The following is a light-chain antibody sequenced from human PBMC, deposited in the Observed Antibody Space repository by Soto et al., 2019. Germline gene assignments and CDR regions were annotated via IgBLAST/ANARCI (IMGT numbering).Light chain of an antibody. V-gene: IGLV2-14*03. CDR2: DVN. Sequence: QSALTQPASVSGSPGQSLTISCTGTSSDVGGYKYVSWYQQHPGKAPKLIIYDVNNRPSGVSNRFSGSKSGNTASLTISGLQAEDEADYYCSSYTSSSTWVFGGGTKLTVL. CDR3: SSYTSSSTWV. CDR1: SSDVGGYKY. J-gene: IGLJ3*02.